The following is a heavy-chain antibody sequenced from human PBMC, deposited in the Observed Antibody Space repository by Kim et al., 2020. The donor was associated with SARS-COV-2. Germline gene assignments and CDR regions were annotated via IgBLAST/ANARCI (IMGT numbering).Heavy chain of an antibody. J-gene: IGHJ4*02. D-gene: IGHD1-26*01. Sequence: GESLKISCKGSGYSFTNHWIVWVRQTPGKGLEWMGIIFPGDSDTRYSPSFQGQVTISADKSISTVYLQWSSLKASDTAMYYCARLGSEWELLYYFDYWGQGTLVTVSS. CDR3: ARLGSEWELLYYFDY. CDR1: GYSFTNHW. CDR2: IFPGDSDT. V-gene: IGHV5-51*01.